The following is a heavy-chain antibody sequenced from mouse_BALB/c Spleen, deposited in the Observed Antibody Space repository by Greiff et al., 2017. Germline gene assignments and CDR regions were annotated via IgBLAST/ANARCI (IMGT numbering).Heavy chain of an antibody. CDR3: ARRVTGTGYFDV. V-gene: IGHV1S56*01. CDR2: IYPGDGST. Sequence: QVHVKQSGPELVKPGASVKMSCKASGYTFTSYYIHWVKQRPGQGLEWIGWIYPGDGSTKYNEKFKGKTTLTADKSSSTAYMLLSSLTSEDSAIYFCARRVTGTGYFDVWGAGTTVTVSS. D-gene: IGHD4-1*01. J-gene: IGHJ1*01. CDR1: GYTFTSYY.